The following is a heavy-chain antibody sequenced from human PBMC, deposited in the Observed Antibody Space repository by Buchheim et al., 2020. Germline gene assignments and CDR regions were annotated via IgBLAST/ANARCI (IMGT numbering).Heavy chain of an antibody. CDR1: GFTFSRYW. CDR2: ISGSGNST. D-gene: IGHD1-26*01. J-gene: IGHJ6*02. V-gene: IGHV3-23*04. CDR3: AKGVGATSSYGMDV. Sequence: QLVESGGGLVQPGGSLRLSCAASGFTFSRYWMTWVRQAPGKGLEWVSTISGSGNSTYYTDSVKGRFTISRDNSKNTLYLQMNSLRAEDTAVYYCAKGVGATSSYGMDVWGQGTT.